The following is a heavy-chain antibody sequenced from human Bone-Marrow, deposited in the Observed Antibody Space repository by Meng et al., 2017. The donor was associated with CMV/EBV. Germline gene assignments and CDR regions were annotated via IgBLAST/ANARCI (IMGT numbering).Heavy chain of an antibody. CDR2: ISTSSSYI. D-gene: IGHD1-7*01. J-gene: IGHJ5*02. CDR3: ARDKATGRGNYGWFDP. V-gene: IGHV3-21*01. CDR1: GFTFSSYS. Sequence: GFTFSSYSMNWVRQAPGKGLEWVSSISTSSSYIYYADSMKGRFTISRDNIKNSLYLQMNSLRVEDTAVYYCARDKATGRGNYGWFDPWGQGTLVTVSS.